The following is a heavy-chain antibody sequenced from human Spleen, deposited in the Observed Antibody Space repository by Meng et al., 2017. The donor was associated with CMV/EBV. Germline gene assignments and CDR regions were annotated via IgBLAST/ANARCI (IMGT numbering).Heavy chain of an antibody. V-gene: IGHV3-7*01. CDR1: EFIFSDYW. J-gene: IGHJ6*02. D-gene: IGHD3-10*01. CDR3: ARGRVGDAPRIRALYHYYCGVDV. Sequence: LSLTCAASEFIFSDYWMSWVRQAPGKGLQWVANVKQDGSEKYYVDSVKGRFTISRDNAKNSLFLQMDSLRAEDTAVYYCARGRVGDAPRIRALYHYYCGVDVWGQGTTVTVSS. CDR2: VKQDGSEK.